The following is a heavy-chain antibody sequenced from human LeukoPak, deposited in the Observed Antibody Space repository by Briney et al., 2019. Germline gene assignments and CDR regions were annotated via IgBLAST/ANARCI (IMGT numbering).Heavy chain of an antibody. CDR2: IKQDESEK. CDR1: GFTFSSYA. J-gene: IGHJ4*02. V-gene: IGHV3-7*01. CDR3: ARDGLVYHYGSSAYYSDY. Sequence: PGGSLRLSCAASGFTFSSYAMSWVRQAPGKGLEWVANIKQDESEKYYVDSVKGRFTISRDNAKNSLNLQMNGLRAEDTAVYFCARDGLVYHYGSSAYYSDYWGQGTLVTVSS. D-gene: IGHD3-22*01.